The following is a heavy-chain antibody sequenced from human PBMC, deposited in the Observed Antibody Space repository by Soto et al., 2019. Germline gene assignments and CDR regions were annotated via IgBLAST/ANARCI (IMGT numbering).Heavy chain of an antibody. V-gene: IGHV3-30*18. Sequence: QVQLVESGGGVVQPGRSLTLSCAASGFTFSRSGMHWVRQAPGKGLEWVAVISSDGSSKHYADSVKGRFTISRDNSKDTLYLQMYSLRAEDTAVYYWAKWAGGGGTTYFDYWGQGTLVTVSS. CDR2: ISSDGSSK. CDR1: GFTFSRSG. J-gene: IGHJ4*02. CDR3: AKWAGGGGTTYFDY. D-gene: IGHD1-1*01.